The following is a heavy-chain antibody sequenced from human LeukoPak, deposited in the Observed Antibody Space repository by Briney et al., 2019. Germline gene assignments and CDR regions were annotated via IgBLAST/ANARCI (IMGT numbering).Heavy chain of an antibody. CDR1: GFTLSRYW. J-gene: IGHJ3*02. CDR2: IYYSGST. V-gene: IGHV4-39*01. CDR3: ARQGAGGRAFDI. D-gene: IGHD1-26*01. Sequence: GSLRLSCAASGFTLSRYWMSWIRQPPGKGLEWIGSIYYSGSTYYNPSLKSRVAISVDMSKNQFSLRLSSVTAADTAIYYCARQGAGGRAFDIWGQGTMVTVSS.